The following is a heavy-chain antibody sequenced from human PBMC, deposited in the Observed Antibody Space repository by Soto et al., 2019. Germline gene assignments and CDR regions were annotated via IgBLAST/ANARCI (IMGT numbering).Heavy chain of an antibody. CDR3: ARQYYDSSGYFYYYYGMDV. J-gene: IGHJ6*02. Sequence: AASVKVSCKASGGTFSSYAISWVRQAPGQGLEWMGGIIPIFGTANYAQKFQGRVTITADESTSTAYMELSSLRSEDTAVYYCARQYYDSSGYFYYYYGMDVWGQGTTVTVSS. CDR2: IIPIFGTA. D-gene: IGHD3-22*01. V-gene: IGHV1-69*13. CDR1: GGTFSSYA.